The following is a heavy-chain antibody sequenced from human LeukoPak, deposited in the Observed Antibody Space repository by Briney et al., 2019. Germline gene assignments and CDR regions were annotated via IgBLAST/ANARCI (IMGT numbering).Heavy chain of an antibody. Sequence: GGSLRLSCAASGFTVSSNYMSWVRQAPGKGLEWVSVFYAGGDTYYTDSVKGRFTISRDYAKSSLYLQMTSLRAEDTAVYYCAKGGSHFQDWGQGTLVTVSS. J-gene: IGHJ1*01. V-gene: IGHV3-53*01. CDR3: AKGGSHFQD. CDR1: GFTVSSNY. CDR2: FYAGGDT. D-gene: IGHD1-26*01.